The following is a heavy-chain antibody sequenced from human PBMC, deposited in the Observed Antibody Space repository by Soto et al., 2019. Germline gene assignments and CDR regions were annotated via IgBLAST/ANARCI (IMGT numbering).Heavy chain of an antibody. V-gene: IGHV3-66*01. J-gene: IGHJ4*02. D-gene: IGHD2-2*01. Sequence: GGSLRLSCAASGFTVSSKYMSWVRQAPGKGLEWVSLINRGGSISYADSVKGRFTISRDNSENTLYLQMNSLRAEDTAVYYCARDYQSLDYWGQGTLVTVSS. CDR1: GFTVSSKY. CDR2: INRGGSI. CDR3: ARDYQSLDY.